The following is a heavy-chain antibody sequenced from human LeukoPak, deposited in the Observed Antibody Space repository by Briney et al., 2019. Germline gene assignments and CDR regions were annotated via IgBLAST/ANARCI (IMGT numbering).Heavy chain of an antibody. Sequence: GGSLRLSCAASGFTVSSNYMSWVRQAPGKGLEWVSVIYSGGSTYYADSVKGRFTISRDNSKNTLYLQMNSLRAEDTAVYYCAKVSDDYGDCFDYWGQGTLVTVSS. CDR1: GFTVSSNY. J-gene: IGHJ4*02. CDR3: AKVSDDYGDCFDY. D-gene: IGHD4-17*01. CDR2: IYSGGST. V-gene: IGHV3-53*01.